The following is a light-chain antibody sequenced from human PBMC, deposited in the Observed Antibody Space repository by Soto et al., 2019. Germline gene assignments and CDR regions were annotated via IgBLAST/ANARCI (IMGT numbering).Light chain of an antibody. Sequence: DIVMTQSPDSLAVSLGERATINCKSSQSVLYSSNNKNYLAWYQQRPGQPPKLLIYWASTQESGVPDRFSGSGSGTDFTLTITSLQAEDVAVYYCQQYESTPPTFGQGTKLEI. CDR3: QQYESTPPT. CDR1: QSVLYSSNNKNY. V-gene: IGKV4-1*01. J-gene: IGKJ2*01. CDR2: WAS.